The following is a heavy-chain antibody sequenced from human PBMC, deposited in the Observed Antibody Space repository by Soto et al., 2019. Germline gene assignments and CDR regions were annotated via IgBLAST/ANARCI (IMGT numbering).Heavy chain of an antibody. V-gene: IGHV3-9*01. CDR3: AKDRALVLSFYFDY. D-gene: IGHD6-13*01. Sequence: EVQLVESGGSLVQPGRSLRLSCAASGFTFDDYAMHWVRQAPGKGLEWVSGISWNSGSIGYADSVKGRFTISRDNAKNSLYLQMNSLRAEDTALYYCAKDRALVLSFYFDYWGQGTLVTVSS. CDR2: ISWNSGSI. J-gene: IGHJ4*02. CDR1: GFTFDDYA.